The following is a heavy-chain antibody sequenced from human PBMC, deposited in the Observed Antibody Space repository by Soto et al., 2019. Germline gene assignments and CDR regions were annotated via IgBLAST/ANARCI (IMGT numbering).Heavy chain of an antibody. CDR2: INPNSGGT. CDR3: ARGKVLRSYYYGMDV. J-gene: IGHJ6*02. Sequence: ASVKVSCKASGYTFTGYYMHWVRQAPGQGLEWMGWINPNSGGTNYAQKFQGRVTMTRDTSISTAYMELSRLRPDDTAVYYCARGKVLRSYYYGMDVWGQGTTVTVS. D-gene: IGHD4-17*01. CDR1: GYTFTGYY. V-gene: IGHV1-2*02.